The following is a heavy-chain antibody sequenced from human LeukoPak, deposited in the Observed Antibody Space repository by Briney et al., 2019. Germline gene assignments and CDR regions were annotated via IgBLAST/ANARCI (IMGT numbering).Heavy chain of an antibody. CDR3: ARDERFCNGDNHYPDLGY. Sequence: GASVKVSCKASGYTFTGYYMFWVRQAPGQGLEWMGWINPNTGATKYAQNFQGRVTLTGDTSIRTTFMELSSLRSDDTAFYYCARDERFCNGDNHYPDLGYWGQGTLVTVS. J-gene: IGHJ4*02. D-gene: IGHD2-15*01. CDR1: GYTFTGYY. V-gene: IGHV1-2*02. CDR2: INPNTGAT.